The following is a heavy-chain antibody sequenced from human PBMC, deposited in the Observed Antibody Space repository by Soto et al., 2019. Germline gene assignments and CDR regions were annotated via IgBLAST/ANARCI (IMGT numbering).Heavy chain of an antibody. Sequence: PGGSLRPSCAASGFTFSSCAMGWVRHAPGKGLEWVSDIIDSGATTYYADSVKGRFTISRDNSKSTLYLQMNSLRAEDTALYYCAKGRSYYYYYGVDVWGQGTTVTVSS. J-gene: IGHJ6*02. V-gene: IGHV3-23*01. CDR2: IIDSGATT. CDR3: AKGRSYYYYYGVDV. CDR1: GFTFSSCA.